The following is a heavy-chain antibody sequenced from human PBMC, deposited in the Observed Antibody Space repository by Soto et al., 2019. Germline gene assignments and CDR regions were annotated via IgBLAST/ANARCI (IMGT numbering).Heavy chain of an antibody. CDR1: GFTFSTST. CDR3: AKSGPTNYFDY. V-gene: IGHV3-23*04. Sequence: EVQLVEFGGGLIQAGGSLRLSCEASGFTFSTSTMNWVRQAPGKGLEWVSGLSGCSRFTYYADSVKGRFTISRDDSKNMVFLQMNSLRSDDTAVYYCAKSGPTNYFDYWGQGSLVTVSS. J-gene: IGHJ4*02. D-gene: IGHD1-26*01. CDR2: LSGCSRFT.